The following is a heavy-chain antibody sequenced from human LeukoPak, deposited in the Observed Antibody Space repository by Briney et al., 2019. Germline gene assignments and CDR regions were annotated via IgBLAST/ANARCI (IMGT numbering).Heavy chain of an antibody. CDR2: IYYSGST. CDR3: ARGRLLGMWYFDY. J-gene: IGHJ4*02. V-gene: IGHV4-39*07. D-gene: IGHD7-27*01. Sequence: SETLSLTCTVSGGSISSSSYYWGWIRQPPGKGLEWIGSIYYSGSTYYNPSLKSRVTISVDTSKNQFSLKLSSVTAADTAVYYCARGRLLGMWYFDYWGQGTLVTVSS. CDR1: GGSISSSSYY.